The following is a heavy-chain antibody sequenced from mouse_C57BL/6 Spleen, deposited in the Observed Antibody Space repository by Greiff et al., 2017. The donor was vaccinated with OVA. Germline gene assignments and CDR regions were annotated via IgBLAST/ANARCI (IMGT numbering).Heavy chain of an antibody. J-gene: IGHJ2*01. D-gene: IGHD1-1*01. Sequence: QVQLQQPGAELVRPGSSVKLSCKASGYTFTSYWMDWVKQRPGQGLEWIGNIYPSDSETHYNQKFKDKATLTVDKSSSTAYMQLSSLTSEDSAVYYCVSYGSSSYYFDYWGQGTTLTVSS. CDR3: VSYGSSSYYFDY. CDR1: GYTFTSYW. V-gene: IGHV1-61*01. CDR2: IYPSDSET.